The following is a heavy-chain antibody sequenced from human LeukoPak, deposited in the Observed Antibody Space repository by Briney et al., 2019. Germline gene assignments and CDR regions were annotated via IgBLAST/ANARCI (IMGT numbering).Heavy chain of an antibody. D-gene: IGHD3-16*01. CDR1: GYSFTNNW. Sequence: GGSLKISWEGSGYSFTNNWIGWVRQLPGKGLEWMGILYPDNSDIRYSPSFQGQVTISVDKSISTAYLQWRRLKASDTAIYYCARRDRGEESGLEYFQHWGQGALVTVSS. CDR3: ARRDRGEESGLEYFQH. V-gene: IGHV5-51*01. J-gene: IGHJ1*01. CDR2: LYPDNSDI.